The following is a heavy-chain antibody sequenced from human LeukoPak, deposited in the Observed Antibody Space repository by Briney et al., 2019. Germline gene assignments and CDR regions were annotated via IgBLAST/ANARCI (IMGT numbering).Heavy chain of an antibody. D-gene: IGHD3-22*01. CDR2: IYSSGST. CDR1: GGSISSGSCY. J-gene: IGHJ6*02. Sequence: SETLSLTCTVSGGSISSGSCYWSWIRQPAGKGLEWIGRIYSSGSTNYNPSLKSRVTISMDTSQNQVSLKLSSVTAADTAVYFCTRAPFTSGWPYYYGMDVWGQGTTVTVSS. V-gene: IGHV4-61*02. CDR3: TRAPFTSGWPYYYGMDV.